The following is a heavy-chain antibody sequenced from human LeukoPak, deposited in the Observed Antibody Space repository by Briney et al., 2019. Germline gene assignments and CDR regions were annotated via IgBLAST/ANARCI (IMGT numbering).Heavy chain of an antibody. D-gene: IGHD3-9*01. CDR3: ARHPLGELRYFDSPNWYFDL. J-gene: IGHJ2*01. V-gene: IGHV4-39*01. CDR2: IYYSGST. CDR1: GGSISSSSYY. Sequence: PSETLSLTCTVSGGSISSSSYYWGWIRQPPGKGLEWIGSIYYSGSTYYNPSLKSRVTISVDTSKNQFSLRLSSVTAADTAVYYCARHPLGELRYFDSPNWYFDLWGRGTLVTVSS.